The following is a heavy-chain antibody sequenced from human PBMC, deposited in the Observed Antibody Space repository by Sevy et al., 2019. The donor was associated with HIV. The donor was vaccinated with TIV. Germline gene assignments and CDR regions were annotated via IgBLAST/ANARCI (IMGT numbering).Heavy chain of an antibody. V-gene: IGHV3-11*06. D-gene: IGHD5-12*01. CDR1: GFTFSDYY. Sequence: GGSLRLSCAASGFTFSDYYMTWIRQAPGKALEWLSDISSGTTYTKYADSVKGRFTISRDNSKNTLYLQMNSLRAEDTAVYYCVRATPQDYWGQGTLVTISS. CDR2: ISSGTTYT. J-gene: IGHJ4*02. CDR3: VRATPQDY.